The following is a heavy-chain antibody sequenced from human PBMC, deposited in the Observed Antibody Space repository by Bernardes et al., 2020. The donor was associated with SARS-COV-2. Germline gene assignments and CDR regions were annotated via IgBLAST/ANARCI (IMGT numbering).Heavy chain of an antibody. D-gene: IGHD2-21*02. CDR1: GFTLNMFA. J-gene: IGHJ4*02. CDR3: AKDYCGGDCDFFDY. V-gene: IGHV3-23*01. CDR2: VIPTGDT. Sequence: GGSLRLSCAASGFTLNMFAVSWVRQAPGKGLEWVSGVIPTGDTYYAASVKGRFTISRDTSKNIFFLEMSNLRAEDTAVYYCAKDYCGGDCDFFDYWGQGTVVTVSS.